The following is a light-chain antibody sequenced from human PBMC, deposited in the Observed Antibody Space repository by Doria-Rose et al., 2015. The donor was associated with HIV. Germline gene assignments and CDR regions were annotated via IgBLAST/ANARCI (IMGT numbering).Light chain of an antibody. CDR1: QSLLYTSTKY. V-gene: IGKV4-1*01. J-gene: IGKJ3*01. Sequence: VLTQSPESLGMSLGERATLNCKSNQSLLYTSTKYLAWYQQKPGQPPKLLIYWASTRQSGVPARFSGSGSRTDFTLTISSLEAEDVAVYYCQQYYDTPSFGPGTTVDIK. CDR3: QQYYDTPS. CDR2: WAS.